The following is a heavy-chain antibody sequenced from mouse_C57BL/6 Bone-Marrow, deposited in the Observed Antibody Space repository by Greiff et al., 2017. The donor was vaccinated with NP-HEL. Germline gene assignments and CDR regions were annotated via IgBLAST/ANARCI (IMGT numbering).Heavy chain of an antibody. D-gene: IGHD4-1*01. V-gene: IGHV1-76*01. CDR2: IYPGSGNT. J-gene: IGHJ2*01. Sequence: QVQLQQSGAELVRPGASVKLSCKASGYTFTDYYINWVKQRPGQGLEWIARIYPGSGNTYYNEKFKGKATLTAEKSSSTAYMQLSSLTSEDSAVYFCARGVGHWGQGTTLTVSS. CDR1: GYTFTDYY. CDR3: ARGVGH.